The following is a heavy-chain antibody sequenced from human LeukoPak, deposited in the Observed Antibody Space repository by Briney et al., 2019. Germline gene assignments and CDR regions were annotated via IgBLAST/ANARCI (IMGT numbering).Heavy chain of an antibody. CDR2: ISAYNGNT. D-gene: IGHD6-13*01. Sequence: ASVKVSCEASGYTFITYGISWVRQAPGQGLEWMGWISAYNGNTNYAQKLQGRVTMTRDTSTSTVYMELSSLRSEDTAVYYCARDMRIGGAAALDYWGQGTLVTVSS. J-gene: IGHJ4*02. V-gene: IGHV1-18*01. CDR1: GYTFITYG. CDR3: ARDMRIGGAAALDY.